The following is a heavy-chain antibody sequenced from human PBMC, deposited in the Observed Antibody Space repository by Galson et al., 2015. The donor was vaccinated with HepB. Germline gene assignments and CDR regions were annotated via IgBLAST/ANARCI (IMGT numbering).Heavy chain of an antibody. V-gene: IGHV4-59*01. CDR3: ARGYGAVAGSYFDI. CDR2: FFYTGST. Sequence: ETLSLTCSVSGGSITGFYWNWIRQSPGRGLEWSGYFFYTGSTSYNPSLKSRVTISVDTSKNQLSLSLDSMTPADTAVYYCARGYGAVAGSYFDIWGQGTQVSVSS. CDR1: GGSITGFY. J-gene: IGHJ4*02. D-gene: IGHD6-19*01.